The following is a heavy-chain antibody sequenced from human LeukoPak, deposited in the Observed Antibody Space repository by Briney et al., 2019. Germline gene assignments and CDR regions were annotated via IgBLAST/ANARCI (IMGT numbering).Heavy chain of an antibody. Sequence: PGGSLKLSCAASGFTFSGSAMHWVRQASGKGLEWVGRIRSKANSYATAYAASVKGRFTISRDDSKNTAYLQMNSLKTEDTAVYYCTSETADSGSYYETDYWGQGTLVTVSS. CDR2: IRSKANSYAT. CDR1: GFTFSGSA. J-gene: IGHJ4*02. V-gene: IGHV3-73*01. D-gene: IGHD1-26*01. CDR3: TSETADSGSYYETDY.